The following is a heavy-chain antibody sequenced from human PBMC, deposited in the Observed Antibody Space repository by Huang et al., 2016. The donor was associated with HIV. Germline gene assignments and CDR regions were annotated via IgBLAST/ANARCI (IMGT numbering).Heavy chain of an antibody. V-gene: IGHV3-7*03. CDR3: ATKTGGMDI. D-gene: IGHD1-7*01. CDR1: FTFAAYW. Sequence: VESGGRLVQPGGSTFTFAAYWMSWVRQPPGKGLAWVANIRKDESEKYYVDSVKGRFNISRDNAKKVLFLEMNNVTVEDTATYYCATKTGGMDIWGQGTTVTVS. CDR2: IRKDESEK. J-gene: IGHJ6*02.